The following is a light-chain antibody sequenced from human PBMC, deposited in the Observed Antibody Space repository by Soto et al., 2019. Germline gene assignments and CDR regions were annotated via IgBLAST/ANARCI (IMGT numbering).Light chain of an antibody. J-gene: IGKJ5*01. CDR1: QSVSSN. CDR2: DAS. V-gene: IGKV3D-15*01. Sequence: EIVMTQSPVTLSVSPGARVPLSCRASQSVSSNLAWYQQKPGQAPRLLIYDASNRATGIPARFSGSGSGTEFSLTISSLQSEDFAVYYCQQYSKWPITFGQGTRLEI. CDR3: QQYSKWPIT.